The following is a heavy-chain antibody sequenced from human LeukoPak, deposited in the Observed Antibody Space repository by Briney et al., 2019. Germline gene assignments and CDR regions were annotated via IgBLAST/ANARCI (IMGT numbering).Heavy chain of an antibody. D-gene: IGHD2-2*01. CDR2: ISGSGGST. V-gene: IGHV3-23*01. CDR1: GFTFSTSS. J-gene: IGHJ4*02. Sequence: GGSLRLSCAASGFTFSTSSFNWVRQAPGKGLEWVSSISGSGGSTYYADSVKGRFTISRDNSKNTVFLQMNSLSPEDTAVYFCAKLTGFSSLCLCGFDYWGQGTLVTVSS. CDR3: AKLTGFSSLCLCGFDY.